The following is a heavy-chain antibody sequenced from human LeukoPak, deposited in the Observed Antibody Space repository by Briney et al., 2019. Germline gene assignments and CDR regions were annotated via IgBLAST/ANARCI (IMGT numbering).Heavy chain of an antibody. D-gene: IGHD6-19*01. J-gene: IGHJ2*01. CDR2: IYHSGST. Sequence: SETLSLTCAVSGGSISSSNWWSWVRQPPGKGLEWIGEIYHSGSTNYNPSLKSRVTISVDKSKNQFSLKLSSVTAADTAVYYCAHSSGWYSRYFDLWGRGTLVTVSS. CDR1: GGSISSSNW. V-gene: IGHV4-4*02. CDR3: AHSSGWYSRYFDL.